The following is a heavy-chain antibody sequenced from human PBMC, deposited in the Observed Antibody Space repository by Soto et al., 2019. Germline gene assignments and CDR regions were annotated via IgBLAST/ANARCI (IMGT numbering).Heavy chain of an antibody. J-gene: IGHJ4*02. D-gene: IGHD4-17*01. CDR1: GGSISSYY. CDR3: ARERKDYGGNSYFDY. Sequence: SETLSLTCTVSGGSISSYYWSWIRQPAGKGLEWIGRIYTSGSTNYNPSLKSRVTMSVDTSKNQFSLKLGSVTAADTAVYYCARERKDYGGNSYFDYWGQGTLVTVSS. CDR2: IYTSGST. V-gene: IGHV4-4*07.